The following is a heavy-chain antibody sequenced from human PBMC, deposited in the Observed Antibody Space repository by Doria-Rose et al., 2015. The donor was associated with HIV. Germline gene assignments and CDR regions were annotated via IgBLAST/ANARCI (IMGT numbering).Heavy chain of an antibody. CDR2: MSSSGTT. V-gene: IGHV4-30-4*01. CDR3: ARARNYGFPHFFDF. J-gene: IGHJ4*02. D-gene: IGHD3-10*01. Sequence: QVQLQESGPGLVRPSQTLSLTCTVSGGSISSGDSFWSWIRQPPGKGPEWIGYMSSSGTTYYYASRRGRLTISLDASKTQFSLSLTSVTAADTAVYYCARARNYGFPHFFDFWGQGTLVTVSS. CDR1: GGSISSGDSF.